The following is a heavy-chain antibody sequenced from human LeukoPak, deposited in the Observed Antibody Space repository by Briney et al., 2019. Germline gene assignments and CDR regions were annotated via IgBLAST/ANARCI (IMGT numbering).Heavy chain of an antibody. J-gene: IGHJ4*02. CDR1: GFTFSSSW. D-gene: IGHD4-17*01. Sequence: GGSLRLSCAASGFTFSSSWMIWARQAPGKGLEWVANINQDGGQKYYLDPVKGRFTISRDNADNSLYLQMDGLRAEDTAVYYCATNTRAYAVLLAYWGQGTLVTVSS. V-gene: IGHV3-7*01. CDR3: ATNTRAYAVLLAY. CDR2: INQDGGQK.